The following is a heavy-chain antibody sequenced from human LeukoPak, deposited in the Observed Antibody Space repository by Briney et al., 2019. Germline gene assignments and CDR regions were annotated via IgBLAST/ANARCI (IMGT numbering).Heavy chain of an antibody. V-gene: IGHV4-59*12. J-gene: IGHJ4*02. Sequence: PSETLSLTCTLSGGPISNYQWSWIRQPPGKGLEWIGNIYYSGTANYNPSLKSRVTISVDTSKNQFSLKLSSVTAADTAVYYCASSLGLWFGERTPLDYWGQGTLVTVSS. CDR2: IYYSGTA. CDR1: GGPISNYQ. D-gene: IGHD3-10*01. CDR3: ASSLGLWFGERTPLDY.